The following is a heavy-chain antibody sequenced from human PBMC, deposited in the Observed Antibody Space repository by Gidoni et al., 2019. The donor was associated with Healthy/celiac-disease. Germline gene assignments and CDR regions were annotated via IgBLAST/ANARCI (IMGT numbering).Heavy chain of an antibody. V-gene: IGHV3-48*02. CDR2: ISSSSSTI. D-gene: IGHD6-13*01. CDR1: GFSFSSYS. CDR3: ARDQGSSFWGERTFDY. J-gene: IGHJ4*02. Sequence: GFSFSSYSMNWVRQAPGKGLEWVSYISSSSSTIYYADSVKGRFTISRDNAKNSLYLQMNSLRDEDTAVYYCARDQGSSFWGERTFDYWGQGTLVTVSS.